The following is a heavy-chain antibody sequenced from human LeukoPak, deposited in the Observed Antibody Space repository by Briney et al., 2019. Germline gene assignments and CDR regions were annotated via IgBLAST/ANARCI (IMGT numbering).Heavy chain of an antibody. D-gene: IGHD4-11*01. J-gene: IGHJ4*02. CDR1: GFTVSSNY. Sequence: GGSLRLSCAASGFTVSSNYMSWVRQAPGKGLEWVANIKEDGSVKTYADSVKGRFTISRDNAKNSLFLQMNSLRAEDTAVYYCARERYGNYNWGQGTLVTVSS. CDR3: ARERYGNYN. V-gene: IGHV3-7*03. CDR2: IKEDGSVK.